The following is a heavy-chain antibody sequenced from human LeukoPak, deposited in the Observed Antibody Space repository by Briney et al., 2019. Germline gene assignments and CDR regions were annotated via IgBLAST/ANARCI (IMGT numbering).Heavy chain of an antibody. CDR3: ARLPEGGYATSLGWIGP. D-gene: IGHD5-24*01. CDR1: GGSINGDY. CDR2: IHYSGRT. V-gene: IGHV4-59*08. J-gene: IGHJ5*02. Sequence: PSETLSLTCTVSGGSINGDYWSRIRQTPGKGLEWIGYIHYSGRTSYNPSLKSRVTISVDTSKNQFSLNVSSVTAADTAVYYCARLPEGGYATSLGWIGPWGQGTRVTVSS.